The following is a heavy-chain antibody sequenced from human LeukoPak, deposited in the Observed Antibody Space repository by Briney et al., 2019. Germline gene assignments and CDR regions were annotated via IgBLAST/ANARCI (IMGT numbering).Heavy chain of an antibody. CDR1: GFTFSSYW. CDR3: AKSYGSGSYFPDY. CDR2: INQDGSEN. J-gene: IGHJ4*02. Sequence: GGALRLSCAASGFTFSSYWMSWVRQAPGKGLEWVANINQDGSENYYVDSVRGRFTIPRDNAKNSLYLQMNSLRAEDTAVYYCAKSYGSGSYFPDYWGQGTLVTVSS. D-gene: IGHD3-10*01. V-gene: IGHV3-7*01.